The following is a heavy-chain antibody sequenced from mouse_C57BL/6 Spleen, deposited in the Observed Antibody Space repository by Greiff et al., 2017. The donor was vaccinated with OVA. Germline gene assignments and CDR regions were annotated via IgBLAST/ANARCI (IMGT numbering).Heavy chain of an antibody. D-gene: IGHD1-1*01. CDR1: GFSFTSYG. CDR3: ARNVGVTTVEAWFAY. J-gene: IGHJ3*01. CDR2: IWRGGST. Sequence: VQVVESGPGLVQPSQSLSITCTVSGFSFTSYGVHWVRQSPGKGLEWLGVIWRGGSTDYNAAFISGLSISKDNSKCQVFFKMNSVQADDTSIYYCARNVGVTTVEAWFAYWGQGTLVTVSA. V-gene: IGHV2-2*01.